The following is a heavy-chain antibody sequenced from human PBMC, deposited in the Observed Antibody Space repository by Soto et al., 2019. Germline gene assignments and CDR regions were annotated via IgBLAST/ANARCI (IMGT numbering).Heavy chain of an antibody. Sequence: QVQLVQSGAEVKKPGSSVKDACKASGGTFNIYNINWVRQAPGQGLEWMGGILPIFGTTNYAQRFQGRLTIIADDSTSTAYMELISLRSEDTAVYYCASDETGESYYYYYGMDVWGQGTTVTVTS. CDR1: GGTFNIYN. CDR2: ILPIFGTT. V-gene: IGHV1-69*01. CDR3: ASDETGESYYYYYGMDV. J-gene: IGHJ6*02. D-gene: IGHD7-27*01.